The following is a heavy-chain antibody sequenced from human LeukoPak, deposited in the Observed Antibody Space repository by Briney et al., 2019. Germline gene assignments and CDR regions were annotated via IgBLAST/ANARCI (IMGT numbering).Heavy chain of an antibody. D-gene: IGHD3-3*01. Sequence: SETLSLTCTVAGGSISSYYWSWIRQPPGKGLEWIGYIYYSGSTNYNPSLKSRVTISVDTSKNQFSLKLSSVTAADTAVYYCARSDFWSGSIDYWGQGTLVTVSS. CDR3: ARSDFWSGSIDY. CDR1: GGSISSYY. J-gene: IGHJ4*02. CDR2: IYYSGST. V-gene: IGHV4-59*01.